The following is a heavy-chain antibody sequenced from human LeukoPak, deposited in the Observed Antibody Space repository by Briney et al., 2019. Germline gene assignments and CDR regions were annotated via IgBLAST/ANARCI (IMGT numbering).Heavy chain of an antibody. CDR1: GYTFTSYY. CDR3: ARGGPQWLVLRKRFYFDS. Sequence: ASVKVSFKSSGYTFTSYYIHWVRQAPGQGLEWMGIVSPSGGGTGYAQNFQGRVTMTRDTSTSTVYMELSSLRSEDTAVNFCARGGPQWLVLRKRFYFDSWGQGTLVTVSS. J-gene: IGHJ4*02. CDR2: VSPSGGGT. V-gene: IGHV1-46*01. D-gene: IGHD6-19*01.